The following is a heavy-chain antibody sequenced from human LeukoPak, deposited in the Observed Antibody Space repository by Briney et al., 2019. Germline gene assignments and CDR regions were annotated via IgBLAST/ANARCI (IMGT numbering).Heavy chain of an antibody. Sequence: PGGSLRLSCAASGFTFGSYSIDWVRQAPGQGLEWVSYISSSGSTIYYADSVKGRFTISRDNAKNSLYLQMNSLRAEDTAVYYCAKDSGSSDFDYWGQGTLVTVSS. D-gene: IGHD1-26*01. CDR3: AKDSGSSDFDY. CDR1: GFTFGSYS. J-gene: IGHJ4*02. V-gene: IGHV3-48*01. CDR2: ISSSGSTI.